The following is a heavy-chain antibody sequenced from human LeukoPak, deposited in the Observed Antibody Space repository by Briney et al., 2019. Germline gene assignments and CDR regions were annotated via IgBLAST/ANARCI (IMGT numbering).Heavy chain of an antibody. CDR2: ISGSGDSI. CDR3: ATYRRGYHDSSESYYFDY. V-gene: IGHV3-23*01. Sequence: GGSLRLSCAASGSTFSRFAMSWVRQAPGKGLEWVSGISGSGDSIYYADSVKGRFTISRDNSKNTLYLQMNGLRAEDTAVYYCATYRRGYHDSSESYYFDYWGQGTLVTVSS. J-gene: IGHJ4*02. CDR1: GSTFSRFA. D-gene: IGHD3-22*01.